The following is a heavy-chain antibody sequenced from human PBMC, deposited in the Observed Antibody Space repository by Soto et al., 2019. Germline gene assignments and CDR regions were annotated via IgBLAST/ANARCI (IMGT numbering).Heavy chain of an antibody. CDR3: ARGLHSLFDY. V-gene: IGHV3-33*01. J-gene: IGHJ4*02. CDR1: GFTFSNYG. CDR2: IWYDGNNK. Sequence: PWGSLRVSWASSGFTFSNYGMHWVRQAPGKGLEWVAVIWYDGNNKYYADSVKGRFTISRDNSNNTLYVQMTSLRAEDTAVYYCARGLHSLFDYWGQGTLVTVSS. D-gene: IGHD2-21*01.